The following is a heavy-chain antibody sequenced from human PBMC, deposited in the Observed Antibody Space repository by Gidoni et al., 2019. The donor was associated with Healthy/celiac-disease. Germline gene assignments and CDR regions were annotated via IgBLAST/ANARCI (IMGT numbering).Heavy chain of an antibody. V-gene: IGHV1-18*01. J-gene: IGHJ3*02. CDR1: GYTFTSYG. D-gene: IGHD2-21*01. CDR2: ISAYNGNT. CDR3: ARGGHSVVVNAIPDDHAFDI. Sequence: QVQLVQSGAEVTKPGASVKVSCKASGYTFTSYGLSWVRQAPGQGPEWMGWISAYNGNTNDAQKLQGRVTMTKDTSTSTAYMELRSLRDDDTAVYYCARGGHSVVVNAIPDDHAFDIWGQGTMVTVSS.